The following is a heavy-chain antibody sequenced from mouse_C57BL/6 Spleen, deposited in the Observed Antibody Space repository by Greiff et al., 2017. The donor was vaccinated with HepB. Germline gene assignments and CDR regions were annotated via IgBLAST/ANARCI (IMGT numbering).Heavy chain of an antibody. D-gene: IGHD1-1*01. CDR2: ISGGGGNT. Sequence: EVQLVESGGGLVKPGGSLKLSCAASGFTFSSYTMSWVRQTPEKRLEWVATISGGGGNTYYPDSVKGRFTISRDNAKNTLYLQMSSLRSEDTALYCCARHGYYGIDRGYAMDYWGQGTSVTVSS. J-gene: IGHJ4*01. V-gene: IGHV5-9*01. CDR3: ARHGYYGIDRGYAMDY. CDR1: GFTFSSYT.